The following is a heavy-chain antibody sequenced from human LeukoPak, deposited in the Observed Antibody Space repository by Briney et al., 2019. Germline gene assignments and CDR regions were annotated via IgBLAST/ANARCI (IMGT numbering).Heavy chain of an antibody. CDR1: GGSISSYY. Sequence: PSETLSLTCSASGGSISSYYWNWLRQPPGKGLEWIGYIYYSGSTKYNPSLKSRVTISVDTSKNQFSLKLSSVTAADTAVYYCASTFQGNFDYWGQGTLVTVSS. D-gene: IGHD2/OR15-2a*01. CDR3: ASTFQGNFDY. V-gene: IGHV4-59*01. CDR2: IYYSGST. J-gene: IGHJ4*02.